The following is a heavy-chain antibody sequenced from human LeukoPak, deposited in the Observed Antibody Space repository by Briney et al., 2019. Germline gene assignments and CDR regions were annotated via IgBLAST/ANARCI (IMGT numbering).Heavy chain of an antibody. CDR1: GGSISTYY. Sequence: PSETLSLTCTVSGGSISTYYWSWLRQPPGKGLEWIGYISYSGSTNYNPSLKSRVTISVDTSKNQFSLKLSSVTAADTAVYYCARAGPYGSGSYYDYWGQGTLVTASS. CDR3: ARAGPYGSGSYYDY. V-gene: IGHV4-59*01. J-gene: IGHJ4*02. CDR2: ISYSGST. D-gene: IGHD3-10*01.